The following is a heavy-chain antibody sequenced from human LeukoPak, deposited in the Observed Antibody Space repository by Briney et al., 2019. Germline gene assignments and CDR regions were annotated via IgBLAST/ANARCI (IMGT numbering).Heavy chain of an antibody. Sequence: SETLSLTCTVSGGSISSYYWSWIRQPPGKGLEWIGYIYYSGSTNYNPSLKSRVTISVDTSKNQFSLKLSSVTAADTAVYYCARSSFRGYYDYVWGSYRDYYFDYWGQGTLVTVSS. D-gene: IGHD3-16*02. CDR2: IYYSGST. J-gene: IGHJ4*02. CDR1: GGSISSYY. CDR3: ARSSFRGYYDYVWGSYRDYYFDY. V-gene: IGHV4-59*01.